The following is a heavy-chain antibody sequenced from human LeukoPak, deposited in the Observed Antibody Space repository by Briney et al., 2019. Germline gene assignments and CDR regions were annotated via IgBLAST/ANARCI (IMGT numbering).Heavy chain of an antibody. V-gene: IGHV3-11*01. CDR3: AREVGYYGSGSYYHYYYMDV. CDR2: ISSSGSTI. CDR1: GFPFSDYY. Sequence: GGSLRLSFAASGFPFSDYYMSWIRQAPGKGLEGVSSISSSGSTIYYADSVKGRFTISRDNAKNSLYLQMNSLRAEDTAVYYCAREVGYYGSGSYYHYYYMDVWGKGTTVTISS. D-gene: IGHD3-10*01. J-gene: IGHJ6*03.